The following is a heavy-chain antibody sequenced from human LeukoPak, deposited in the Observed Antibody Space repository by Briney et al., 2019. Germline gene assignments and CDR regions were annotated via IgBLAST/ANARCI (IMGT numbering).Heavy chain of an antibody. CDR2: IIPILGIA. CDR1: GGTFSSYA. J-gene: IGHJ1*01. Sequence: SVKVSCKASGGTFSSYAISWVRQAPGQGLEWLGRIIPILGIANYAQKFQGRVTITADKSTSTAYMELSSLRSEDTAVYYCARDIVAAAGIVHFQHWGQGTLVTVSS. CDR3: ARDIVAAAGIVHFQH. V-gene: IGHV1-69*04. D-gene: IGHD6-13*01.